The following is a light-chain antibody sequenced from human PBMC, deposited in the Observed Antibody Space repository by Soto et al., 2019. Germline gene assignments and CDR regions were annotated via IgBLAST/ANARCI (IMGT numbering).Light chain of an antibody. J-gene: IGKJ2*03. CDR1: QNIGRW. V-gene: IGKV1-5*01. CDR2: DGN. CDR3: QRQNAR. Sequence: DIQMTQSPATLSASVGDRVTITCRASQNIGRWLAWYQQKSGEAPKVLIHDGNISETGVPSRFSGSGSGTEFTLNITSLQPDDSATYYCQRQNARFGQGTKLDIK.